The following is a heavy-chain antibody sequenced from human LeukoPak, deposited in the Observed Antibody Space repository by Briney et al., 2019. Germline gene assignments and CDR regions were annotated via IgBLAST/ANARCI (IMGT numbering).Heavy chain of an antibody. CDR2: INPSGGST. CDR3: ARDDGDYNFDY. Sequence: ASVTVSCKASGYTFTSYYMHWVRQAPGQGLEWMGIINPSGGSTSYAQKFQGRVTMTRDTSTSTVYMELSSLRSEDTAVYYCARDDGDYNFDYWGQGTLVTVSS. D-gene: IGHD4-17*01. J-gene: IGHJ4*02. V-gene: IGHV1-46*01. CDR1: GYTFTSYY.